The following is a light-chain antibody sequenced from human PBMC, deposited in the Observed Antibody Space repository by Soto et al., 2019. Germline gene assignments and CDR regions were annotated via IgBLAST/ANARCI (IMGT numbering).Light chain of an antibody. V-gene: IGKV3-11*01. Sequence: EIVLTQSPCTLSLSPGERATLSCRASQSVSNNYLAWYQHKPGQAPRLLIYDASNRATGIPARFSGSGSGADFTLTISSLEPEDFAVYYCQQRSNWPITFGQGTRLEIK. CDR2: DAS. CDR3: QQRSNWPIT. CDR1: QSVSNNY. J-gene: IGKJ5*01.